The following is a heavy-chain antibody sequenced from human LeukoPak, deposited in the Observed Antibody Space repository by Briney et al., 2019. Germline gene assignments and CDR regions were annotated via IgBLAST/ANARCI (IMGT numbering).Heavy chain of an antibody. J-gene: IGHJ4*02. CDR3: ARDLYSSSWYSPLFFDY. V-gene: IGHV3-23*01. Sequence: GGSLRLSCAASGFTSSSYAMSWVRQAPGKGLEWVSAISGSDGSTYYADSVKGRFTISRDNSKNTLYLQMNSLRVEDTAVYYCARDLYSSSWYSPLFFDYWGQGTLVTVSS. CDR1: GFTSSSYA. D-gene: IGHD6-13*01. CDR2: ISGSDGST.